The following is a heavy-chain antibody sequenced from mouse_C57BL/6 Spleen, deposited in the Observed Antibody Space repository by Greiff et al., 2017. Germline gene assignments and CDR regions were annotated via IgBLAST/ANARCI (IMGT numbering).Heavy chain of an antibody. CDR1: GYTFTDYN. J-gene: IGHJ1*03. D-gene: IGHD1-1*01. V-gene: IGHV1-18*01. CDR2: INPNNGGT. CDR3: ARSPITTVVDWYFDV. Sequence: EVKLQESGPELVKPGASVKIPCKASGYTFTDYNMDWVKQSHGKSLEWIGDINPNNGGTIYNQKFKGKATLTVDKSSSTAYMELRSLTSEDTAVYYCARSPITTVVDWYFDVWGTGTTVTVSS.